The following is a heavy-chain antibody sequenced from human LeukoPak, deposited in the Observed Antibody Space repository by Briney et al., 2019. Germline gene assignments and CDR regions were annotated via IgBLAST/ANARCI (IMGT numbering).Heavy chain of an antibody. CDR1: GYTFTGYY. D-gene: IGHD5/OR15-5a*01. V-gene: IGHV1-2*02. CDR3: ARASTMHRGITTPAVY. CDR2: INPNSGGT. Sequence: ASVKVSCKASGYTFTGYYMHWVRQAPGQGLEWMGWINPNSGGTNYAQKFQGRVTMTRDTSISTAYMELSRLRSDDTAVYYCARASTMHRGITTPAVYRGQGTLVTVSS. J-gene: IGHJ4*02.